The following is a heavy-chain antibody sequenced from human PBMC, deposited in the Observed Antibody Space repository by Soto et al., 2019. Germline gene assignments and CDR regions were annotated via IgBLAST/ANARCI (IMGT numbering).Heavy chain of an antibody. J-gene: IGHJ4*02. CDR3: ARGPRVSSTGTGAH. CDR1: GFTFSAYW. V-gene: IGHV3-74*01. D-gene: IGHD1-1*01. Sequence: GSLRLSCAVSGFTFSAYWMHWVRQVPGKGLTWVSRISDDGSTATYADSVKGRFVISRDNAKNSLYLEMNTLRVDDSGLYYCARGPRVSSTGTGAHWGRGTLVTVYS. CDR2: ISDDGSTA.